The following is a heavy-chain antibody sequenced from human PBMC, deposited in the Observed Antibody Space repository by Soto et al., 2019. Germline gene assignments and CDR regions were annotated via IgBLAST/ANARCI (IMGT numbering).Heavy chain of an antibody. Sequence: QVQLVESGGGLVKPGGSLRLSCAASGFTFSDYYMSWIRQAPGKGLEWVSYINSSSTYTNYADSVKGRFTISRYNAKTSLYLQMNSLRAEDTAVYYCARIIASAGGRRYFDLWGRGTLVSVSS. CDR3: ARIIASAGGRRYFDL. CDR1: GFTFSDYY. CDR2: INSSSTYT. V-gene: IGHV3-11*05. J-gene: IGHJ2*01. D-gene: IGHD6-13*01.